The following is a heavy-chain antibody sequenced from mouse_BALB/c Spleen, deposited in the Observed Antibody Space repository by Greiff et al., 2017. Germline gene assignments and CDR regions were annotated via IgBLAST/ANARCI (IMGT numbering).Heavy chain of an antibody. CDR2: IWGDGST. Sequence: VKLQESGPGLVAPSQSLSITCTVSGFSLTGYGVNWVRQPPGKGLEWLGMIWGDGSTDYNSALKSRLSISKDNSKSQVFLKMNSLQTDDTARYYCARDLGYYGSSLYWYFDVWGAGTTVTVSS. CDR1: GFSLTGYG. V-gene: IGHV2-6-7*02. J-gene: IGHJ1*01. D-gene: IGHD1-1*01. CDR3: ARDLGYYGSSLYWYFDV.